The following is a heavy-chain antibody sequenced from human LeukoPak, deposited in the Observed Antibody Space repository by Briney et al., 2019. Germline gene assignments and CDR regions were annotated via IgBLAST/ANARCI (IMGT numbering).Heavy chain of an antibody. CDR3: AKDPPFLANWGYFDY. Sequence: GGSLRLSCAASGFTFSSYAMRWGRQAPGEGLEWGSAINGSVGRTYYTDSVKGRFTISRDNSKNTLYLQMNSLRAEDTAVYYCAKDPPFLANWGYFDYWGQGTLVTVSS. CDR1: GFTFSSYA. V-gene: IGHV3-23*01. CDR2: INGSVGRT. J-gene: IGHJ4*02. D-gene: IGHD7-27*01.